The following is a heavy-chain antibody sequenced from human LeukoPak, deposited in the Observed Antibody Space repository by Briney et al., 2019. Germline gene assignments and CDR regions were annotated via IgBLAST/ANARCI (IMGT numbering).Heavy chain of an antibody. CDR1: GFTFSTYS. D-gene: IGHD6-19*01. J-gene: IGHJ5*02. CDR3: ARVAVAGPTGWFDP. Sequence: PGGSLRLSCAASGFTFSTYSMNWVRQAPGKGLEWVSSISTTSAYIHYAESVKGRFSISRDNIDNVVYLQMNSLRVEDTAVYYCARVAVAGPTGWFDPWGQGTLVTVSS. V-gene: IGHV3-21*01. CDR2: ISTTSAYI.